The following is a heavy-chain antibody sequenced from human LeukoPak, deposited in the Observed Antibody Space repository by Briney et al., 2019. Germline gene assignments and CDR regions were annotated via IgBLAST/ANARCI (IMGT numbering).Heavy chain of an antibody. CDR1: GGSISTYY. CDR3: ARAHSSGRIIDY. Sequence: PSETLSLTCTVSGGSISTYYWSWIGQPPGKGLEWIGYIYYSGSTNYNPSLKSRVTISVDTSKNQFSLKLSSVTDADTAVYYCARAHSSGRIIDYWGQGTLVTVSS. CDR2: IYYSGST. D-gene: IGHD6-19*01. J-gene: IGHJ4*02. V-gene: IGHV4-59*01.